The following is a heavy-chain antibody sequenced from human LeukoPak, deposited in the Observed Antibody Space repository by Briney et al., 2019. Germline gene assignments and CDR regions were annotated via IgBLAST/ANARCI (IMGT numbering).Heavy chain of an antibody. CDR3: ARGAGDYILTGDYFDY. CDR1: GYTFTDYA. Sequence: ASVKVSCKASGYTFTDYALHWVRQAPGQSLEWMGWITTGRGDTQYSQAFQRRITITRDKSASTVSMDLSALRSEDTAVYYCARGAGDYILTGDYFDYWGQGTLVTVSS. J-gene: IGHJ4*02. D-gene: IGHD3-9*01. V-gene: IGHV1-3*03. CDR2: ITTGRGDT.